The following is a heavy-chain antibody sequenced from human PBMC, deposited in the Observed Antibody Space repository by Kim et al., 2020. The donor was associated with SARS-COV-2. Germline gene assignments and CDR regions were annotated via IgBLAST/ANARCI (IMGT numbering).Heavy chain of an antibody. V-gene: IGHV3-33*05. Sequence: GGSLRLSCAASGFTFSSYGMHCVRQAPGKGLEWVAVISYDGSNKYYADSVKGRFTISRDNSKNTLYLQMNSLRAEDTAVYYCARDSGSGYDFDLHFDYWGQGTLVTVSS. CDR3: ARDSGSGYDFDLHFDY. CDR2: ISYDGSNK. D-gene: IGHD5-12*01. CDR1: GFTFSSYG. J-gene: IGHJ4*02.